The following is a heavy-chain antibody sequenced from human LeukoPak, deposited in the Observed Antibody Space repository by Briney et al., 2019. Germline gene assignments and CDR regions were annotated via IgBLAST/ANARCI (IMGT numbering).Heavy chain of an antibody. V-gene: IGHV1-2*02. CDR2: INPNSGGT. J-gene: IGHJ6*03. D-gene: IGHD6-6*01. CDR1: GYTFTGYY. CDR3: ARVLEYSSSSRTYYYYYYMDV. Sequence: ASVKVSCRASGYTFTGYYMHWVRQAPGQGLEWMGWINPNSGGTNYAQKFQGRVTMTRDTSISTAYMELSRLRSDDTAAYYCARVLEYSSSSRTYYYYYYMDVWGKGTTVTVSS.